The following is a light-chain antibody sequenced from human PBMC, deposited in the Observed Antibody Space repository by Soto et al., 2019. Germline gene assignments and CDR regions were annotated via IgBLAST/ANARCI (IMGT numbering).Light chain of an antibody. Sequence: QSVLTQPASVSGSPGQSITISCTGTSSDVGGYNYVSWYQQHPGKAPKVMIFDVSSRPSGISNRFSGSKSANTASLTISGLQAEDEAHYYCSSYTTSSTVVFGGGTKLTVL. J-gene: IGLJ2*01. CDR1: SSDVGGYNY. CDR2: DVS. CDR3: SSYTTSSTVV. V-gene: IGLV2-14*01.